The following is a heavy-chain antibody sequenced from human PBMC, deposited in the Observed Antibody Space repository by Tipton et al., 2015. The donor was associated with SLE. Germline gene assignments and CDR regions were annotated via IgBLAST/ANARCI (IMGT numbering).Heavy chain of an antibody. J-gene: IGHJ6*03. Sequence: QVQLVQSGPEVKPSETLSLTCTVSGVSISDHYWTWIRQPPGKGLEWLAYVFYSGSSNFNRAHYNPSLMGRVTISVDTSKNQFSLKLSSVTAADTAVYYCARAGGIAARSYYYYYYYMDVWGKGTTVTVSS. CDR3: ARAGGIAARSYYYYYYYMDV. V-gene: IGHV4-59*11. CDR1: GVSISDHY. D-gene: IGHD6-6*01. CDR2: VFYSGSS.